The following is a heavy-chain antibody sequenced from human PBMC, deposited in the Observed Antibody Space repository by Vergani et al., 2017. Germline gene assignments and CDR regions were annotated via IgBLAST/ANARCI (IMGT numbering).Heavy chain of an antibody. CDR3: ARDTRLWLRGPIGAWFDP. J-gene: IGHJ5*02. V-gene: IGHV1-46*01. CDR2: INPSGGST. Sequence: QVQLVQSGAEVKKPGASVKDSCKASGYTFTSYYIHWVRQAPGQGLEWMGIINPSGGSTSYAQKFQGRVTMTRDTSTSTVYMELSSLRSEDTAVYYCARDTRLWLRGPIGAWFDPWGQGTLVTVSS. D-gene: IGHD3-10*01. CDR1: GYTFTSYY.